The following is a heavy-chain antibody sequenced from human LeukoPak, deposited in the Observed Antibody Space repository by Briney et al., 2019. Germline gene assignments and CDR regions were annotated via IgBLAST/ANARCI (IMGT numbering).Heavy chain of an antibody. V-gene: IGHV3-30*02. CDR3: VKDNPLDY. CDR2: IRYNGNNQ. CDR1: GFTFNNYG. D-gene: IGHD1-14*01. J-gene: IGHJ4*02. Sequence: GGSLRLSCAASGFTFNNYGMHWVRQAPGKGLEWVAFIRYNGNNQYYADSVKGRFTISRDNSKNTLYLQMNSLEGDDTAVYYCVKDNPLDYWGQGTLVIVSS.